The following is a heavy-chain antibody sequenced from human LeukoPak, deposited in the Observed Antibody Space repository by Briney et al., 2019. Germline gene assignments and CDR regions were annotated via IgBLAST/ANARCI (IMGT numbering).Heavy chain of an antibody. CDR3: ARDEQQDY. V-gene: IGHV1-2*02. CDR2: INPNSGGT. Sequence: ASVTVSFTSSAYTFTVYYMHWVRQAPGPGLEWMGWINPNSGGTNYAQKFQGRVTMTRDTSISTAYMELSRLRSDDTAVYYCARDEQQDYWGQGTLVTVSS. D-gene: IGHD6-13*01. CDR1: AYTFTVYY. J-gene: IGHJ4*02.